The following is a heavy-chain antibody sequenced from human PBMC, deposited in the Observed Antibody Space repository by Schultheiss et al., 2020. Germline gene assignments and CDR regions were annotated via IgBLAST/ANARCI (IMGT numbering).Heavy chain of an antibody. Sequence: ASVKVSCQASRYTFTGYYMHWVRQAPGQGLEWMGWINPNSGGTNYAQKFQGRVTMTRDTSISTAYMELSRLRSDDTAVYYCARDLPSVVTNYYGMDVWGQGTTVTVSS. CDR1: RYTFTGYY. D-gene: IGHD5-12*01. CDR2: INPNSGGT. J-gene: IGHJ6*02. V-gene: IGHV1-2*02. CDR3: ARDLPSVVTNYYGMDV.